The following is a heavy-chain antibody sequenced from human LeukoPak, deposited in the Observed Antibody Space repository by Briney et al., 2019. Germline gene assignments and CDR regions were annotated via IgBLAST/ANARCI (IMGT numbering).Heavy chain of an antibody. CDR1: GYILANYW. D-gene: IGHD6-19*01. CDR3: ARLEAGPGISYYYGMDV. CDR2: FYPGDSGA. J-gene: IGHJ6*02. Sequence: GESLKISCKGPGYILANYWIGRVRQMPGKGLEWMGIFYPGDSGAKYGPSFEGRVTMSVDKSFSTAYLQWSSLKASDTAMYSCARLEAGPGISYYYGMDVWGQGTTVTVSS. V-gene: IGHV5-51*01.